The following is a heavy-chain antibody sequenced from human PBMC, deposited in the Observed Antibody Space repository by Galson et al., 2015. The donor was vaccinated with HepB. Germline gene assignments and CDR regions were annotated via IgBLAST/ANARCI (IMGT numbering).Heavy chain of an antibody. J-gene: IGHJ6*03. V-gene: IGHV4-59*08. CDR1: GASINSHY. CDR2: IYYSGNT. CDR3: ARLREEEQLVPPYYSYYMDV. Sequence: SETLSLTCTVSGASINSHYWSWIRQPPGKGLEWIGYIYYSGNTNYNPPLKSRVTISVDRSKNQFSLKLNSVTAADTAVYYCARLREEEQLVPPYYSYYMDVWGKGTTVTVSS. D-gene: IGHD6-6*01.